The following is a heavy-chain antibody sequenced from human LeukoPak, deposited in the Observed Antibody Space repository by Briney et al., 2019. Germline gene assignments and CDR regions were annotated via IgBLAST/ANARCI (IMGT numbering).Heavy chain of an antibody. CDR1: GFTFSRYG. Sequence: RGRSLRLSCAASGFTFSRYGMQWVRQAAGRGRGWVAVIWYEGSKKYYADSVKGRITISRDNSKNTLYLQMSSLRAEDTAVYYCAKDAHYYDSSGYLDYWGQGTLVTVSS. CDR2: IWYEGSKK. D-gene: IGHD3-22*01. CDR3: AKDAHYYDSSGYLDY. J-gene: IGHJ4*02. V-gene: IGHV3-33*03.